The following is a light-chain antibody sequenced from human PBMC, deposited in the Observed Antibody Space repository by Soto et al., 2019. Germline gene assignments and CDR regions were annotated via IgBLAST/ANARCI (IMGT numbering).Light chain of an antibody. CDR2: AAS. CDR3: QQSYSTFIT. CDR1: QSINNW. J-gene: IGKJ5*01. Sequence: DIQMTQSPSTLSASVGDRVTITCRASQSINNWLAWYQQKPGKAPKLLIYAASSLQSGVPSRFSGSGSGTDFTLTISSLQPEDFATYYCQQSYSTFITFGQGTRLEIK. V-gene: IGKV1-39*01.